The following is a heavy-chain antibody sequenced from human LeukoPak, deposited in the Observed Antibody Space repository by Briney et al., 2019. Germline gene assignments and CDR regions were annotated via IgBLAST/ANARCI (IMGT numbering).Heavy chain of an antibody. V-gene: IGHV4-59*01. CDR1: GGSISSYY. CDR2: IYYSGST. Sequence: SETLSLTCTVSGGSISSYYWSWIRQPPGKGLEWIGYIYYSGSTNYNPSLKSRVTISVDTSKNQFSLKLSSVTAADTAVYYCARGQGSYGYGSPSRWGQGTLVTVSS. D-gene: IGHD5-18*01. CDR3: ARGQGSYGYGSPSR. J-gene: IGHJ4*02.